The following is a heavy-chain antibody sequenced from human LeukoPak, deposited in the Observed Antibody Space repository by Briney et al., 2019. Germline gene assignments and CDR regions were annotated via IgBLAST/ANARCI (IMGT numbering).Heavy chain of an antibody. CDR3: ARDPGWYFDL. CDR1: GFTFSSYG. V-gene: IGHV3-30*02. CDR2: IRYDGSNK. J-gene: IGHJ2*01. Sequence: TGGSLRLSCGASGFTFSSYGMHWVRQAPGKGLEWVAFIRYDGSNKYYADSVKGRFTISRDNSKNTLYLQMNSLRAEDTAVYYCARDPGWYFDLWGRGTLVTVSS.